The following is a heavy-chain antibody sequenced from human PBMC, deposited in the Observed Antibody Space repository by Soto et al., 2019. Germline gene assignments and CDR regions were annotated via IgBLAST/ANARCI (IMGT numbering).Heavy chain of an antibody. J-gene: IGHJ4*02. CDR3: SRGTYYPQSSGLHADY. CDR2: ISSDGHHQ. V-gene: IGHV3-30*03. CDR1: GFIFNDYA. D-gene: IGHD3-22*01. Sequence: QVQLVESGGGVVQPGRSLRLSCAGSGFIFNDYAMYWVRQAPGQGLEWVAIISSDGHHQFYLDNLRGRFTVSRDNSKNTLYLQMNSLRPEDTAVYYCSRGTYYPQSSGLHADYWGPGTVVTVSS.